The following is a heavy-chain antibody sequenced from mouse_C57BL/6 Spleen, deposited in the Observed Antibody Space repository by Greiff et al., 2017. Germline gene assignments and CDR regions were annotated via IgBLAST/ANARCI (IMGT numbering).Heavy chain of an antibody. CDR1: GFTFSSYA. J-gene: IGHJ4*01. V-gene: IGHV5-4*03. Sequence: DVKLVESGGGLVKPGGSLKLSCAASGFTFSSYAMSWVRQTPEKRLEWVATISDGGSYTYYPDNVKGRFPISRDNAKKNLYLQMSHLTSEDTALYYCAIEGGESAMDYWGQGTSVTVSS. CDR2: ISDGGSYT. CDR3: AIEGGESAMDY.